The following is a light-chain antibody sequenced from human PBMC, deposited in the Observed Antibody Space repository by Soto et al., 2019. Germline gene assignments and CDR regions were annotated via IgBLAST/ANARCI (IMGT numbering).Light chain of an antibody. CDR2: QDS. Sequence: SYELTQPPSVSVSPGQTASITCSGDKLGDKYACWYQQKPGQSPVLVIYQDSKRPSGIPERFSGSNSGNTATLTISGTQAMDEADYYCQAWDSSTAEVFGGGTKPTVL. CDR1: KLGDKY. V-gene: IGLV3-1*01. CDR3: QAWDSSTAEV. J-gene: IGLJ2*01.